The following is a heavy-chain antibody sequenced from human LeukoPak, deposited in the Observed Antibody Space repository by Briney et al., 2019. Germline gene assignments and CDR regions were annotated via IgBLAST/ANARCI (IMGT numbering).Heavy chain of an antibody. D-gene: IGHD6-13*01. CDR1: GFTFSSYG. Sequence: GGSLRLSCAASGFTFSSYGMHWVRQAPGKGLEWVAFIRYDGSNKYYADSVKGRFTISRDNSKNTLYLQMNSLRAEDTAVYYCAKDLENSSSWGRNYYYYYYMDVWGKGTTVTVSS. CDR3: AKDLENSSSWGRNYYYYYYMDV. V-gene: IGHV3-30*02. CDR2: IRYDGSNK. J-gene: IGHJ6*03.